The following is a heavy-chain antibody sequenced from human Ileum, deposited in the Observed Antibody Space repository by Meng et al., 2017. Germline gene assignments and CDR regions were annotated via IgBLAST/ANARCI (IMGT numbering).Heavy chain of an antibody. Sequence: QVQLQGSGPRLVKPSGTLSLTCAVVGTWWSWVRQPPGKGLEWIGEIFQSGRTNYNPSLKSRVTISIDKSKSQISLQLSAVTAADTAVYSCATSNDRDVYYLGYWGQGTLVTVSS. CDR2: IFQSGRT. J-gene: IGHJ4*02. D-gene: IGHD3-22*01. V-gene: IGHV4-4*02. CDR1: GTW. CDR3: ATSNDRDVYYLGY.